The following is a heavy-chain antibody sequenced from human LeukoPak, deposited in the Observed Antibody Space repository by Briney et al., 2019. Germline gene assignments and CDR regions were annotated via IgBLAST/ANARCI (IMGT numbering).Heavy chain of an antibody. V-gene: IGHV4-59*01. CDR3: ASSRWYYYMDV. CDR1: GGSISSYY. J-gene: IGHJ6*03. D-gene: IGHD2-15*01. Sequence: SETLSLTCTDSGGSISSYYWSWIRQPPGKGLEWIGYIYYSGSTNYNPSLKSRVTISVDTSKNQFSLKLSSVTAADTAVYYCASSRWYYYMDVWGKGTTVTVSS. CDR2: IYYSGST.